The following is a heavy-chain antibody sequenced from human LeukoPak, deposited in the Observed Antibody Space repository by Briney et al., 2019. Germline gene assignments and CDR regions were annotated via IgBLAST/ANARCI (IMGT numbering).Heavy chain of an antibody. D-gene: IGHD3-9*01. V-gene: IGHV3-23*01. CDR2: ISKNTVDT. CDR1: GFIFSRYA. CDR3: VRDMEPLRYFDT. Sequence: GGSLRLSCTGSGFIFSRYAVSWVRQAPGKGLEWVSAISKNTVDTYYADSVKGRLTISRDSSKNTVYLQKNSLRAEDTAVYYCVRDMEPLRYFDTWGQGTLVTVSS. J-gene: IGHJ4*02.